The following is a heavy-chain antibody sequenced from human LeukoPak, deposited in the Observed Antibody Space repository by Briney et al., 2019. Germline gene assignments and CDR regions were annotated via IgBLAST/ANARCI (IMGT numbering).Heavy chain of an antibody. CDR2: ISSDGTNT. CDR3: ARDQSQAGPTTVDY. J-gene: IGHJ4*02. Sequence: GGSLRLSCVASGFSFSTSWMHWVRQAPGKGLLWLSRISSDGTNTKYADSVKGRFTISRDNAKKTLYLQMNSLRAEDTAVYYCARDQSQAGPTTVDYWGQGTLVTVSS. V-gene: IGHV3-74*03. D-gene: IGHD1-14*01. CDR1: GFSFSTSW.